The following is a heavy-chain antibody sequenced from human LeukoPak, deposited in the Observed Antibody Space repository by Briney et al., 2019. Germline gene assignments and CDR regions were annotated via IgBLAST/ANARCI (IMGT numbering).Heavy chain of an antibody. CDR1: GGSISSSSYY. CDR3: ASPGSISDDAFDI. Sequence: SETLSLTCTVSGGSISSSSYYWGWIRQPPGKGLEWIGSIYYSGSTYYNPSLKSRVTISVDTSKNQFSLKLSSVTAADTAVYYCASPGSISDDAFDIWGQGTMVTVSS. J-gene: IGHJ3*02. CDR2: IYYSGST. V-gene: IGHV4-39*01.